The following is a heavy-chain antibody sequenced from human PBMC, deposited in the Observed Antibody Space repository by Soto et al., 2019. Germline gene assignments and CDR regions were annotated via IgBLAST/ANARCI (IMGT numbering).Heavy chain of an antibody. Sequence: SETLSLTCTVSGGSISSGGYYWSWIRQHPGKGLEWIGYIYYSGSTYYNPSLKSRVTIPVDTSKNQFSLKLSSVTAADTAVYYCARGYDFWSGYYTGIFWFDPWGQGTLVTVSS. CDR3: ARGYDFWSGYYTGIFWFDP. CDR1: GGSISSGGYY. CDR2: IYYSGST. V-gene: IGHV4-31*03. J-gene: IGHJ5*02. D-gene: IGHD3-3*01.